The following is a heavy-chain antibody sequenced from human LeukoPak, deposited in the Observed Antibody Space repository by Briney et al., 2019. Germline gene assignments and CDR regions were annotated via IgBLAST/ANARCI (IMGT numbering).Heavy chain of an antibody. V-gene: IGHV3-33*01. J-gene: IGHJ5*01. CDR1: GFTFSSYG. CDR2: IWYDGSNK. CDR3: ARMQPAYTSRFDS. D-gene: IGHD1-14*01. Sequence: KLGGSLRLSCAASGFTFSSYGMHWVRQAPGKGLEWVAVIWYDGSNKYYADSVKGRFTISRDNSKNTLYLQMNSLRVEDTAVYYCARMQPAYTSRFDSWGQGTQVTVSS.